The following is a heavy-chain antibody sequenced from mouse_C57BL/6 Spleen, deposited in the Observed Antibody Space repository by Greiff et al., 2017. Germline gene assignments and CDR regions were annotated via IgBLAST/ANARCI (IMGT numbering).Heavy chain of an antibody. CDR1: GYTFTSYW. J-gene: IGHJ2*01. Sequence: QVQLQQPGAELVMPGASVKLSCKASGYTFTSYWMHWVKQRPGQGLEWIGELDPSDSYTNYNQKFKGKSTLTVDKSSSTAYMQLSSLTSEDSAVYYCARSPRIYYYGSPDYWGQGTTLTVSS. V-gene: IGHV1-69*01. CDR3: ARSPRIYYYGSPDY. CDR2: LDPSDSYT. D-gene: IGHD1-1*01.